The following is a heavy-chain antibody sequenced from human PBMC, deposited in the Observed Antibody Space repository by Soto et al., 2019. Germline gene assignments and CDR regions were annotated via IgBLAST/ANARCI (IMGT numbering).Heavy chain of an antibody. CDR3: ARVPGP. CDR2: IYYSGST. CDR1: GGSISSSY. D-gene: IGHD7-27*01. Sequence: SEILSLTCTVSGGSISSSYWSWIRQPPGKGLEWIGYIYYSGSTNYNPSLKSRVTISVDTSKNQFSLKLSSVTAADTAVYYCARVPGPWGQGTLVTVSS. J-gene: IGHJ5*02. V-gene: IGHV4-59*12.